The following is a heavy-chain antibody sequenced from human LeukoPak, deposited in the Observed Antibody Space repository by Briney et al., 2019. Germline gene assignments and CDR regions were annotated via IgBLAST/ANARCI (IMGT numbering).Heavy chain of an antibody. CDR1: GFTFSSYA. CDR3: TIGDGWLPN. Sequence: GGSLRLSCAASGFTFSSYAMHWVRQAPGKGLEWVAVISYDGSNKYYADSVKGRFTISRDNSKNTLYLQMNSLKTEDTAVYYCTIGDGWLPNWGQGTLVTVSS. J-gene: IGHJ4*02. V-gene: IGHV3-30-3*01. D-gene: IGHD5-24*01. CDR2: ISYDGSNK.